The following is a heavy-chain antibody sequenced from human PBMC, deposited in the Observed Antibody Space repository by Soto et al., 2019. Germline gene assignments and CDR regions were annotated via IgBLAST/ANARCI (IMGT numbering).Heavy chain of an antibody. CDR2: IIPIFGTA. V-gene: IGHV1-69*13. CDR3: ARTSGLYNWFDP. Sequence: ASVKVSCKASGGTFSSYAISWVRQAPGQGLEWMGGIIPIFGTANYAQKFQGRVTITADESTSTAYMELSSLRSEDTAVYYCARTSGLYNWFDPWGQGTLVTVSS. CDR1: GGTFSSYA. D-gene: IGHD6-19*01. J-gene: IGHJ5*02.